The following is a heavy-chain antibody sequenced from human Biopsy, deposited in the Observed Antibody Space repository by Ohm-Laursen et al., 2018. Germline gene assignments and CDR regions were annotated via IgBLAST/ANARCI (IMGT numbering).Heavy chain of an antibody. Sequence: SLRLSCAASGFIFGTYTMNWVRQAPGEGLEWVSSISSRSSDIYYADSVKGRFTISRDNSRDTLYLQMSSLRAEDTAVYYCAKDRYNYTPIGGFSMDVWGQGTTVTVSS. CDR3: AKDRYNYTPIGGFSMDV. J-gene: IGHJ6*02. V-gene: IGHV3-21*06. CDR2: ISSRSSDI. D-gene: IGHD5-18*01. CDR1: GFIFGTYT.